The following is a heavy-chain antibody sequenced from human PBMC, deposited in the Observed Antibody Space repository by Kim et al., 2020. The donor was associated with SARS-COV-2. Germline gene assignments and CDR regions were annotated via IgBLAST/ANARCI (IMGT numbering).Heavy chain of an antibody. Sequence: SVKVSCKASGGTFSSYAISWVRQAPGQGLEWMGRIIPILGIANYAQKFQGRVTITADKSTSTAYMELSSLRSEDTAVYYCARGDNLMKGGYSYDKYYYYYYGMDVWGQGTTVTVSS. CDR2: IIPILGIA. D-gene: IGHD5-18*01. V-gene: IGHV1-69*04. CDR1: GGTFSSYA. CDR3: ARGDNLMKGGYSYDKYYYYYYGMDV. J-gene: IGHJ6*02.